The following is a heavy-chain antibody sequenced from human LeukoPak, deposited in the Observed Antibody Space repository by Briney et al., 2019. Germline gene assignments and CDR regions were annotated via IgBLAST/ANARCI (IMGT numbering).Heavy chain of an antibody. J-gene: IGHJ5*02. CDR3: ARESNYHGSGTGWFDP. V-gene: IGHV4-39*07. CDR2: IYYSGST. D-gene: IGHD3-10*01. CDR1: GGSISSISYY. Sequence: SETLSLTCTVSGGSISSISYYWGWIRQPPGKGLEWVGHIYYSGSTYYNPSLKSRVTISVDTSKNQFSLKLSSVTAADTAVYYCARESNYHGSGTGWFDPWGQGTLVTVSS.